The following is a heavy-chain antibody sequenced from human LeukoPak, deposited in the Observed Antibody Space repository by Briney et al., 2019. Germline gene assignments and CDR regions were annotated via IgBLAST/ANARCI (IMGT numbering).Heavy chain of an antibody. Sequence: PGGSLRLSCAASGFTFSSYAMHWVRQAPGKGLEWVAVISYDESNKYYRDSVKGRFTISRDNAKNSLYLQMNSLRAEDTAVYYCARAHNWKYGTFDYWGQGTLVTVSS. CDR1: GFTFSSYA. CDR3: ARAHNWKYGTFDY. J-gene: IGHJ4*02. D-gene: IGHD1-7*01. CDR2: ISYDESNK. V-gene: IGHV3-30*04.